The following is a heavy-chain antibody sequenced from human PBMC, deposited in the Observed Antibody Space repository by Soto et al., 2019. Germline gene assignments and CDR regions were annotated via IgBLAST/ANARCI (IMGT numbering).Heavy chain of an antibody. D-gene: IGHD6-13*01. CDR1: GFTFSAYV. CDR3: AKLTAA. V-gene: IGHV3-23*01. J-gene: IGHJ4*02. CDR2: ITSSGGGT. Sequence: LRLSCAASGFTFSAYVMSRVRQAPGKGLEWVSSITSSGGGTYYADSVKGRFTVSRDNSKNTVYLQMNSLRDEDTAVYYCAKLTAAWGQGTLVTVSS.